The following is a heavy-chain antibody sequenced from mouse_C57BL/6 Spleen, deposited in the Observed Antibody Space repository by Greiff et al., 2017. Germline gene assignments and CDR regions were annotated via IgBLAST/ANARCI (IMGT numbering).Heavy chain of an antibody. CDR2: INPNYGTT. CDR3: ARGRMTEDMDY. V-gene: IGHV1-39*01. Sequence: EVQLQQSGPELVKPGASVKISCKASGYSFTDYNMNWVKQSNGKSLEWIGVINPNYGTTSYNQKFKGKATLTEDQTSSTAYMQLNSLAAEDSAVYYSARGRMTEDMDYWGQGTTVTVSS. J-gene: IGHJ4*01. CDR1: GYSFTDYN. D-gene: IGHD2-13*01.